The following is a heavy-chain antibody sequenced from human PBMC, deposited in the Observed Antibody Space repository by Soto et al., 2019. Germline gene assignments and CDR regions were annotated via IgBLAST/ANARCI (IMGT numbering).Heavy chain of an antibody. Sequence: PSETLSLTCTVSGDSVTSHNYYWSWIRQAPGKGLEWIGYFYYSGNTIYTPSLRSRVTISADTSKNQLSLKLSSVAAADTAVYYCARDHDFSSGYYEIFDYWGQGTVVTVSS. V-gene: IGHV4-61*01. CDR3: ARDHDFSSGYYEIFDY. CDR2: FYYSGNT. D-gene: IGHD3-3*01. J-gene: IGHJ4*02. CDR1: GDSVTSHNYY.